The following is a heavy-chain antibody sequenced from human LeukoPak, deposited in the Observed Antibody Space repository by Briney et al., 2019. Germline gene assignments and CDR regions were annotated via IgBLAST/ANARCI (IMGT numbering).Heavy chain of an antibody. CDR3: ARAIGYCSGGSCYGLGPFKGYYYGMDV. V-gene: IGHV3-23*01. CDR2: ISGSGGST. Sequence: GGSLRLSCAASGFTFSSYAMSWVRQAPGKGLEWVSAISGSGGSTYYADSVKGRFTISRDNAKNTLYLQMNSLRAEDTAVYYCARAIGYCSGGSCYGLGPFKGYYYGMDVWGQGTTVTVSS. D-gene: IGHD2-15*01. J-gene: IGHJ6*02. CDR1: GFTFSSYA.